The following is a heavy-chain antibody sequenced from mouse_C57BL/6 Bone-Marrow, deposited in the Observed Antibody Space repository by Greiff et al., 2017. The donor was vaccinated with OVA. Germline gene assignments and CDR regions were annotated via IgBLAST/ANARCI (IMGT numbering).Heavy chain of an antibody. CDR2: INPSSGYT. Sequence: LVESGAELVRPGASVKMSCKASGYTFTSYTMHWVKQRPGQGLEWIGYINPSSGYTKYNQKFKGKATLTADKSSSTAYMQLSSLTSEDSAVYYCARGLLRAWFAYWGQGTLVTVSA. V-gene: IGHV1-4*01. D-gene: IGHD1-1*01. CDR3: ARGLLRAWFAY. J-gene: IGHJ3*01. CDR1: GYTFTSYT.